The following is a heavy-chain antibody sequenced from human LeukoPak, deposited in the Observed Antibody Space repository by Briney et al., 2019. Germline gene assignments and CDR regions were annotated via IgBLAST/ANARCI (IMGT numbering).Heavy chain of an antibody. CDR2: VYNSGST. CDR1: GVSFSSYY. J-gene: IGHJ5*02. CDR3: ARAYDSSTWHWFDP. D-gene: IGHD6-13*01. V-gene: IGHV4-59*01. Sequence: SETLSLTCTVSGVSFSSYYWSWIRQPPGKGLEWIGYVYNSGSTNYNPSLESRVTISVDTSKNQFSLKLTSVTAADTAVHYCARAYDSSTWHWFDPWGKGTLVTVSS.